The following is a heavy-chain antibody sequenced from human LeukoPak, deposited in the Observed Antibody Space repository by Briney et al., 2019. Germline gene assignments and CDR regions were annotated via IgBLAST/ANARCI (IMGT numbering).Heavy chain of an antibody. CDR2: IWYGGSKK. CDR1: GFTFSNYA. V-gene: IGHV3-30*02. D-gene: IGHD6-13*01. Sequence: GALRLSCAASGFTFSNYAMIWVRQAPGKGLEGVAVIWYGGSKKYYADSVKGRFTISRDNSKNTLYLQMNSLRAEDTAVYYCAKHSSSWYYFDYWGQGTLVTVSS. J-gene: IGHJ4*02. CDR3: AKHSSSWYYFDY.